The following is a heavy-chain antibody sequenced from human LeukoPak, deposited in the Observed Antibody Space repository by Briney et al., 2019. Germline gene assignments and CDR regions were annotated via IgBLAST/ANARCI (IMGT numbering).Heavy chain of an antibody. J-gene: IGHJ4*02. CDR3: AKDYYGLGSYPRHFDY. Sequence: GGSLRLSCAASGFTFSSYSMSWVRQAPGKGLEWVSGISASGGTTYYADSVKGRFTISRDNSKNTLSLQMNSLRAEDTAVYYCAKDYYGLGSYPRHFDYWGQGTLVTVSS. CDR2: ISASGGTT. D-gene: IGHD3-10*01. CDR1: GFTFSSYS. V-gene: IGHV3-23*01.